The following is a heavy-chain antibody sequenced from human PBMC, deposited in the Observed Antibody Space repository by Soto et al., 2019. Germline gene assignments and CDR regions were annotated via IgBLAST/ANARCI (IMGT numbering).Heavy chain of an antibody. V-gene: IGHV4-39*01. CDR1: GGSISSSSYY. CDR3: ARQSGEWQWLVNWFDP. Sequence: PSETLSLTCTVSGGSISSSSYYWGWIRQPPGKGLEWIGSIYYSGSTYYNPSLKSRVTISVDTSKNQFSLKLSSVTAADTAVYYCARQSGEWQWLVNWFDPWGQGTLVTVSS. CDR2: IYYSGST. J-gene: IGHJ5*02. D-gene: IGHD6-19*01.